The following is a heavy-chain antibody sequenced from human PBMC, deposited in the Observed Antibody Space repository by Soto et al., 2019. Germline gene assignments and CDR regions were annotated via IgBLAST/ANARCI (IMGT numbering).Heavy chain of an antibody. J-gene: IGHJ4*02. Sequence: GGSLRLSCAASGFTFSSYGMHWVRQAPGKGLEWVAVISYDGSNKYYADSVKGRFTISRDNSKNTLYLQMNSLRAEDTAVYYCAKTFGFWSGYYSNWGQGTLVTVSS. CDR3: AKTFGFWSGYYSN. V-gene: IGHV3-30*18. D-gene: IGHD3-3*01. CDR2: ISYDGSNK. CDR1: GFTFSSYG.